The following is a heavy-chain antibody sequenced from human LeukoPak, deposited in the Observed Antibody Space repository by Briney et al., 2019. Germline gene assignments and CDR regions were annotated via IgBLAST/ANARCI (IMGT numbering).Heavy chain of an antibody. J-gene: IGHJ4*02. Sequence: GGSLRLSCAVSGLTFNNYAMSWVRQAPGKGLEWVAVIWYDGSNKYYADSVKGRFTISRDNSKNTLYLQMNSLRAEDTAAYYCARDFASSGWSGWLDYWGQGTLVTVSS. CDR2: IWYDGSNK. CDR1: GLTFNNYA. D-gene: IGHD6-19*01. V-gene: IGHV3-33*08. CDR3: ARDFASSGWSGWLDY.